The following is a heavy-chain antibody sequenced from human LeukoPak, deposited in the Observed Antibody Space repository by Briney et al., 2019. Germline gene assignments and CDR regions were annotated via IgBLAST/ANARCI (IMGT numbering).Heavy chain of an antibody. D-gene: IGHD3-22*01. Sequence: GRSLRLSCAASGFTFDDYAMHWVRQAPGKGLEWVSGISWNSGSIGYADSVKGRFTISRDNAKNSLYLQMNSLRAEDTALYYCAKGITMIVVALTGDAFDIWGQGTMVTVSS. CDR2: ISWNSGSI. V-gene: IGHV3-9*01. CDR3: AKGITMIVVALTGDAFDI. CDR1: GFTFDDYA. J-gene: IGHJ3*02.